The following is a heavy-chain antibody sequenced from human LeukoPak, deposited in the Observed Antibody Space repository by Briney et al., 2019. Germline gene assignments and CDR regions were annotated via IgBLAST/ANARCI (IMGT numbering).Heavy chain of an antibody. Sequence: PGRSLRLSCAASGFTFSSYAMHWVRQAPGKGLEWVAVISYDGSSKYYADSVKGRFTISRDNSKNTLYLQMNSLRAEDTAVYYCARGRDYRSPEDYWGQGTLVTVSS. CDR1: GFTFSSYA. CDR3: ARGRDYRSPEDY. D-gene: IGHD4-11*01. J-gene: IGHJ4*02. CDR2: ISYDGSSK. V-gene: IGHV3-30-3*01.